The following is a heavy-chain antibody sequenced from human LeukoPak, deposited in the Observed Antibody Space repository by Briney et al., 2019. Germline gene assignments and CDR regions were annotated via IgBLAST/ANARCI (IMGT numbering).Heavy chain of an antibody. V-gene: IGHV3-74*01. CDR1: GFTFSSFW. Sequence: GGSLRLSCAASGFTFSSFWMHWVRQAPGEGLVWVSPINSVGSSTSYAAAVEGRFTTSRDNAKSTLYLQMNSLRAEDTAVYYCARERTSGWDAFDFWGQGTLVTVSS. J-gene: IGHJ4*02. D-gene: IGHD6-19*01. CDR3: ARERTSGWDAFDF. CDR2: INSVGSST.